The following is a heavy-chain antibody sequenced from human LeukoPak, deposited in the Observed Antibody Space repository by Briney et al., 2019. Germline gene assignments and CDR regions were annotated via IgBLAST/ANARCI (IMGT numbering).Heavy chain of an antibody. CDR2: TYYRSKWYN. CDR1: GDSVSNNNAA. V-gene: IGHV6-1*01. J-gene: IGHJ4*02. Sequence: SQTLSLTCAISGDSVSNNNAAWNWIRQSPSGGLEWLGRTYYRSKWYNDYAVSVKSRIIINPDTSKNQFSLQLNSVTPEDTAMYYCVRDYYGLDYWGQGTLVTVSS. CDR3: VRDYYGLDY. D-gene: IGHD3-22*01.